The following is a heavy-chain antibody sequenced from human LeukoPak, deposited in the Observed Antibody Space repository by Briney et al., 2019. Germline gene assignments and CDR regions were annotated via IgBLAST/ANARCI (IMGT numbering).Heavy chain of an antibody. CDR1: GFTVSSNY. Sequence: GSLRLSCAASGFTVSSNYMSWVRQAPGKGLEWVSVIYSGGSTYYADSVKGRFTISRDNSKNTLYLQMNSLRAEDTAVYYCARVGVDTAMVEYYYYMDVWGKGTTVTVSS. CDR3: ARVGVDTAMVEYYYYMDV. D-gene: IGHD5-18*01. V-gene: IGHV3-53*01. CDR2: IYSGGST. J-gene: IGHJ6*03.